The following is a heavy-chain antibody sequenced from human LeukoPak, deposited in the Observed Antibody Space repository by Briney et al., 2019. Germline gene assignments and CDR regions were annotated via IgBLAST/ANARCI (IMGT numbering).Heavy chain of an antibody. J-gene: IGHJ4*02. D-gene: IGHD1-1*01. CDR1: GFTFSSYA. V-gene: IGHV3-30*04. Sequence: GGSLRLSCAASGFTFSSYAMHWVRQAPGKGLGWVAVISYDGSNKYYADSVKGRFTISRDNSKDTLYLQMNSLRAEDTAVYYCARDPLGTRPGFDYWGQGTLVAVSS. CDR2: ISYDGSNK. CDR3: ARDPLGTRPGFDY.